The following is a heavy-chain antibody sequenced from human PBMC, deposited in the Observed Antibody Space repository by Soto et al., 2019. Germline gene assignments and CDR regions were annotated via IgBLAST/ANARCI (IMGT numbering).Heavy chain of an antibody. D-gene: IGHD3-22*01. CDR3: ARFYYDSSGYLPSPYYYYYGMDV. CDR2: IKQDGSEK. V-gene: IGHV3-7*04. J-gene: IGHJ6*02. Sequence: GGSRRLSCAASGFTFSSYWMSWVRQAPGKGLEWVANIKQDGSEKYYVDSVKGRFTISRDNAKNSLYLQMNSLRAGDTAVYHCARFYYDSSGYLPSPYYYYYGMDVWGQGT. CDR1: GFTFSSYW.